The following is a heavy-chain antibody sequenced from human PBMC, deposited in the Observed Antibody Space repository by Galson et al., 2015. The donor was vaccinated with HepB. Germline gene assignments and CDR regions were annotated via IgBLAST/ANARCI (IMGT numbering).Heavy chain of an antibody. CDR1: GFTFSSYA. V-gene: IGHV3-30-3*01. J-gene: IGHJ4*02. D-gene: IGHD3-22*01. Sequence: SLRLSCAASGFTFSSYAMHWVRQAPGKGLEWVAVISYDGSNKYYADSVKGRFTISRDNSKNTLYLQMNSLRAEDTAVYYCARGRYYDSSGYYYVNYFDYWGQGTLVTVSS. CDR2: ISYDGSNK. CDR3: ARGRYYDSSGYYYVNYFDY.